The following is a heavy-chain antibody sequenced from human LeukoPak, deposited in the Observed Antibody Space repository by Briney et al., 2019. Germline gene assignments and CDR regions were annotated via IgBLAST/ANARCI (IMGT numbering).Heavy chain of an antibody. CDR3: ARTDTSGSYH. V-gene: IGHV6-1*01. CDR2: TYYRSKWYN. D-gene: IGHD3-10*01. J-gene: IGHJ5*02. Sequence: SQTLSLTCAISGDSVPRNSAAWDWIRQSPSRGLEWLGRTYYRSKWYNDYAVSLKSRITINPDTSKNQFSLQLNSVTPEDTAVYYCARTDTSGSYHWGQGALVTVSS. CDR1: GDSVPRNSAA.